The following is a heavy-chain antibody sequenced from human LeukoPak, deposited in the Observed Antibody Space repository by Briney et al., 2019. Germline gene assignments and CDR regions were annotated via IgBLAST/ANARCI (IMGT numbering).Heavy chain of an antibody. Sequence: GGSLRLSCAASGFTFSSYGMHWVRQAPGKGLEWVAVIWYDGSNKYYADSVKGRFTISRDNSKNTLYLQMNSLRAEDTAVYYCARDLRSNWKLPGLGYWGQGTLVTVSS. V-gene: IGHV3-33*01. CDR2: IWYDGSNK. D-gene: IGHD1-20*01. CDR3: ARDLRSNWKLPGLGY. J-gene: IGHJ4*02. CDR1: GFTFSSYG.